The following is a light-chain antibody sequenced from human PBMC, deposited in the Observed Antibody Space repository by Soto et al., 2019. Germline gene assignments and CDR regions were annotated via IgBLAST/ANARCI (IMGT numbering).Light chain of an antibody. CDR2: GAS. J-gene: IGKJ2*01. CDR1: QSVSTN. Sequence: EIVMTQSPATLSVSPGERATLSCRASQSVSTNLARYQQKPGQSPRLLIYGASTRATGIPARFSGSGSETEFTLTISSLQSEDFAVYYCQQYTNWPPYTFGQGTNLEIK. V-gene: IGKV3-15*01. CDR3: QQYTNWPPYT.